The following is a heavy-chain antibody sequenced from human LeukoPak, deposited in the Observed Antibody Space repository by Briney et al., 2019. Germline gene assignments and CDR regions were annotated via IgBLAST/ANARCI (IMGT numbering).Heavy chain of an antibody. V-gene: IGHV3-64*01. CDR3: ASGILRFLEWFPHYYMDV. Sequence: GGSLRLSCAASGFTFNSYPMHWVRQAPGKGLEYVSGISSNGVSTYYANSVKGRFTISRDNSKNTLYLQMGSLRAEDMAIYYCASGILRFLEWFPHYYMDVWGKGATVTVSS. CDR1: GFTFNSYP. CDR2: ISSNGVST. J-gene: IGHJ6*03. D-gene: IGHD3-3*01.